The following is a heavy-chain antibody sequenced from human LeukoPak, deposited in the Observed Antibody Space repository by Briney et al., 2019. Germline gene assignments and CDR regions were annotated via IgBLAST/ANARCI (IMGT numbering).Heavy chain of an antibody. V-gene: IGHV3-21*01. Sequence: GGSLRLSCAASGFTFSSYSMNWVRQAPGKGLEWVSSISSSSSYIYYADSVKGRFTISRDNAKNSLYLQMNSLRAEDTAVYYCVTLDYGDYFTFDYWGQGTLVTVSS. CDR3: VTLDYGDYFTFDY. J-gene: IGHJ4*02. CDR1: GFTFSSYS. CDR2: ISSSSSYI. D-gene: IGHD4-17*01.